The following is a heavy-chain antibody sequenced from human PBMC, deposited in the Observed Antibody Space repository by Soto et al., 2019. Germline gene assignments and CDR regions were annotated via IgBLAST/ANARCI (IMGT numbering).Heavy chain of an antibody. D-gene: IGHD1-1*01. V-gene: IGHV1-2*04. CDR2: INPNSGGT. Sequence: ASVKVSCKASGYTFTGYYMHWVRQAPGQGLEWMGWINPNSGGTNYAQKFQGWVTMTRDTSISTAYMELSRLRSDDTAVYYCGRGEVTSDDPSYWFDYWGQGTLVTVSS. CDR3: GRGEVTSDDPSYWFDY. J-gene: IGHJ5*01. CDR1: GYTFTGYY.